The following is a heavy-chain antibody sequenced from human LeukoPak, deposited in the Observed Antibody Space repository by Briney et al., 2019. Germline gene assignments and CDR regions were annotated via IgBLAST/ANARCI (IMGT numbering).Heavy chain of an antibody. D-gene: IGHD3-9*01. CDR3: VIWGDYDVLTGYYVPDY. J-gene: IGHJ4*02. V-gene: IGHV3-23*01. Sequence: GGSLRLSCAASGFTFSSYAMSWVRQAPGKGLEWVSGISGGGGSTYYADSLKGRFTTSRDNSKNTVFLQMNSLRHEDTAIYYCVIWGDYDVLTGYYVPDYWGQGTLVTVAS. CDR2: ISGGGGST. CDR1: GFTFSSYA.